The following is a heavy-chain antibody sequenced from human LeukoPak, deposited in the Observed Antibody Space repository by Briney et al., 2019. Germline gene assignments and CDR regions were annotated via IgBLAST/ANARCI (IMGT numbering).Heavy chain of an antibody. Sequence: PSETLSLTCTVSGGSISNYYWSWIRQPAGKGREWIGRICTSASTNYNPSLKSRVTLSVDASKNQFSLRLSSLTAADTAVYYCARGRYCSATICSGGDAFDIWGQGTVVTVSS. J-gene: IGHJ3*02. D-gene: IGHD5-24*01. CDR2: ICTSAST. V-gene: IGHV4-4*07. CDR3: ARGRYCSATICSGGDAFDI. CDR1: GGSISNYY.